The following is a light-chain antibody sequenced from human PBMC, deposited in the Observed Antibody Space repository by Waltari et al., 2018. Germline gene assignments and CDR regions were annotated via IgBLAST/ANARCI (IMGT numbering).Light chain of an antibody. CDR2: DDT. V-gene: IGLV3-21*03. CDR1: NIGSKT. Sequence: SYDLTQPPSVSEAPGKTATITCGGDNIGSKTVHWDQQKAGQAPILVLYDDTGRPSGIPDRFSGSNSGNTATLTISRVEAGDEADYYCQVWDSNTDHAFFGTGTKVTVL. CDR3: QVWDSNTDHAF. J-gene: IGLJ1*01.